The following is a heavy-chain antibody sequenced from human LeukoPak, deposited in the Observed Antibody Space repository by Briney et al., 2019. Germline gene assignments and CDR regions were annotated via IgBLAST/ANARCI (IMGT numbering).Heavy chain of an antibody. CDR2: IYSGGAT. Sequence: PGGSLRLSCAASDFTVSSNYMNWVRQAPGKGLEWVAVIYSGGATYYADSVKGRFTMSRDNPKNTLYLQMNSLRAEDTAVYHCARDPYGEGVFDYWGQGALVTVSS. CDR3: ARDPYGEGVFDY. V-gene: IGHV3-53*05. J-gene: IGHJ4*02. CDR1: DFTVSSNY. D-gene: IGHD4-17*01.